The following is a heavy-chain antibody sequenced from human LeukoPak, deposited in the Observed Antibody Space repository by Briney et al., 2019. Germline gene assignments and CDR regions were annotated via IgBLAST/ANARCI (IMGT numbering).Heavy chain of an antibody. V-gene: IGHV4-59*08. Sequence: PSETLSLTCSVSGVPISTCYWSWIRQSPGKGLEWIAYVYYNGDIMYNPSLKSRVTISVDTSKNQFSLKLSSVTAADTAVYYCARTARGGAVTGAFDIWGQGTMITVSS. J-gene: IGHJ3*02. D-gene: IGHD1-26*01. CDR3: ARTARGGAVTGAFDI. CDR1: GVPISTCY. CDR2: VYYNGDI.